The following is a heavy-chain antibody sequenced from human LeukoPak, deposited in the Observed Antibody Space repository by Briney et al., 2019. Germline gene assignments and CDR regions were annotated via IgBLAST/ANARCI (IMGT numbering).Heavy chain of an antibody. CDR2: ISSRSSDI. D-gene: IGHD3-16*01. J-gene: IGHJ6*02. V-gene: IGHV3-21*01. CDR1: GFAFYDYS. CDR3: ARDWGGYGLDV. Sequence: GGSLRLSCAVSGFAFYDYSMNWVRQAPGKGLEWVSTISSRSSDIYYADSVRGRLTISRDNAKNSLYLQMNSLRVEDTAVYYCARDWGGYGLDVWGQGTTVTVSS.